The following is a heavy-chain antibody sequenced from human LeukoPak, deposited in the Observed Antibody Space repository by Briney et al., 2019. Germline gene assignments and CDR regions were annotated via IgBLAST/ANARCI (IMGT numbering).Heavy chain of an antibody. Sequence: GGSLRLSCAASGFTFSSYGMHWVRQAPGKGLEWVAVIWYDGSNKYYADSVKGRFTISRDNSKSTLSLQMNSLRADDTAVYFCAKGRSEGYIFPLDYWGQGTLVTVSS. CDR2: IWYDGSNK. D-gene: IGHD3-3*02. V-gene: IGHV3-33*06. CDR3: AKGRSEGYIFPLDY. J-gene: IGHJ4*02. CDR1: GFTFSSYG.